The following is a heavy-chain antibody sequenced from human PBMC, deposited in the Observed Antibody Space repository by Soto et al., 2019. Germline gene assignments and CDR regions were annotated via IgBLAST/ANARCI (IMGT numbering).Heavy chain of an antibody. CDR2: INHSGST. V-gene: IGHV4-34*01. D-gene: IGHD6-13*01. J-gene: IGHJ4*02. CDR1: GGSFSGYY. CDR3: ARGGPGIAAAGPHLWDY. Sequence: SETLSLTCAVYGGSFSGYYWSWIRQPPGKGLEWIGEINHSGSTNYNPSLKSRVTISVDTSKNQFSLKLSSVTAADTAVYYCARGGPGIAAAGPHLWDYCGQGTLVTVYS.